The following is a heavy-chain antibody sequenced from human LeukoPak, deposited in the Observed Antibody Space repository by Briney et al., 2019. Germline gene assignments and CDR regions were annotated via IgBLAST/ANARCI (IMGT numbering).Heavy chain of an antibody. CDR3: AKAIAVAGTSYYFDY. Sequence: GRSLRLSCAASGFTFDDYAMHWVRQAPGKGLEWVSGISWNSGSIGYADSVKGRFTISRDNAKNPLYLQMNSLRAEDTALYYCAKAIAVAGTSYYFDYWGQGTLVTVSS. CDR1: GFTFDDYA. CDR2: ISWNSGSI. D-gene: IGHD6-19*01. V-gene: IGHV3-9*01. J-gene: IGHJ4*02.